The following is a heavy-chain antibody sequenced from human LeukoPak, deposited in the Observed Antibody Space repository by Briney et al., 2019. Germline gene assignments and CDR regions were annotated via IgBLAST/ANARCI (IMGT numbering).Heavy chain of an antibody. V-gene: IGHV3-30*03. D-gene: IGHD6-13*01. J-gene: IGHJ4*02. Sequence: PGGSLRLSCAASGFTFSSHGMHWVRQAPGKGLERVAVVSYDGSNKYYADSVKGRFTISRDNSNNTLYVQMNSLRAEDTAVYYCARDQDSSSWFGSDYWGQGTLVTVSS. CDR1: GFTFSSHG. CDR3: ARDQDSSSWFGSDY. CDR2: VSYDGSNK.